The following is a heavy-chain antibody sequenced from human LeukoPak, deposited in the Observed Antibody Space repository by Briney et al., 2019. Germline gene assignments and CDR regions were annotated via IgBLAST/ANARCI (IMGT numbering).Heavy chain of an antibody. CDR2: INHSGST. D-gene: IGHD3-10*01. J-gene: IGHJ5*02. CDR3: ARGRKGILNWFDL. CDR1: GGSFSGYY. Sequence: SETLSLTCAVYGGSFSGYYWSWIRQPPGRGLEWIGEINHSGSTNYNPSLKSRVTISVDTSKNQFSLKLSSVTAADTAVYYCARGRKGILNWFDLWGQGTLVTVSS. V-gene: IGHV4-34*01.